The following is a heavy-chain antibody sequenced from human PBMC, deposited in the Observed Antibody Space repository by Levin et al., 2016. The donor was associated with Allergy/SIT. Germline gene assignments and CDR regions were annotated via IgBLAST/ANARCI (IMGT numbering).Heavy chain of an antibody. V-gene: IGHV3-33*01. J-gene: IGHJ5*02. CDR1: GFTFSTYG. D-gene: IGHD6-13*01. Sequence: GESLKISCAASGFTFSTYGMHWVRQAPGKGLEWVAVIWYDGSNKYYADSVKGRFTISRDNSKKTLYLQMNSLRAEDTAVYYCAREGGGIAAPTSSWFDPWGQGTLVTVSS. CDR3: AREGGGIAAPTSSWFDP. CDR2: IWYDGSNK.